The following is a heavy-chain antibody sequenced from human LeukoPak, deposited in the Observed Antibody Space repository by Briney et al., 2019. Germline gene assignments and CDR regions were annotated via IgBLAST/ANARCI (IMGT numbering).Heavy chain of an antibody. D-gene: IGHD3-10*01. V-gene: IGHV1-69*05. CDR1: GGTFSSYA. CDR3: ARAVRRACDI. J-gene: IGHJ3*02. CDR2: IIPIFGTA. Sequence: GSSVKVSCKASGGTFSSYAISWVRQAPGQELEWMGRIIPIFGTANYAQKFQGRVTITTDESTSTAYMELSSLRSEDTAVYYCARAVRRACDIWGQGTMVTVSS.